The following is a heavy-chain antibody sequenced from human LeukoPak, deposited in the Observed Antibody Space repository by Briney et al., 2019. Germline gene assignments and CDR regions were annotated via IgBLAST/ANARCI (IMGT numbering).Heavy chain of an antibody. J-gene: IGHJ6*04. D-gene: IGHD3-10*02. CDR3: AELGITMIGGV. V-gene: IGHV3-48*03. Sequence: GGSLRLSCTVSGFTLSSYEMSWIRQAPGKGLEWVSYISSSGSTIYYADSVKGRFTISRDNAKNSLYLQMNSLRAEDTAVYYCAELGITMIGGVWGKGTTVTISS. CDR2: ISSSGSTI. CDR1: GFTLSSYE.